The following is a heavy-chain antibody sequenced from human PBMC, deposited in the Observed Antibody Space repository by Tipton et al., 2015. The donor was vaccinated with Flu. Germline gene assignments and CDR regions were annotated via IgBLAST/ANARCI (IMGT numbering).Heavy chain of an antibody. CDR1: GGSISSYY. D-gene: IGHD3-22*01. J-gene: IGHJ4*02. CDR2: IYTSGST. V-gene: IGHV4-4*07. Sequence: TLSLTCTVSGGSISSYYWSWIRQPAGKGLEWIGRIYTSGSTNYNPSLKSRVTMSVDTPKNQFSLKLSSVTAADTAAYYCARDGYYYDSSGLDYWGQGTLVTVSS. CDR3: ARDGYYYDSSGLDY.